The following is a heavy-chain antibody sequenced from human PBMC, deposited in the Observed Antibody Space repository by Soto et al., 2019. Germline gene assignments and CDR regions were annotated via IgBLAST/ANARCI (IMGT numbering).Heavy chain of an antibody. CDR3: ASSGPRGYSYGYWYYYYGMDV. CDR2: INHSGST. Sequence: SQTLSLTWVADGGCFSGDYWRWIRKPPGNGLEWIGEINHSGSTNYNPSLKSRVTISVDTSKNQFSLKLSSVTAADTAVYYCASSGPRGYSYGYWYYYYGMDVWGQGTTVTVS. V-gene: IGHV4-34*01. D-gene: IGHD5-18*01. J-gene: IGHJ6*02. CDR1: GGCFSGDY.